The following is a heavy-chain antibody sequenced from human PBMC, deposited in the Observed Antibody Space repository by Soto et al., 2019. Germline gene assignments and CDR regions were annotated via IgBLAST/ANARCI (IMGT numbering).Heavy chain of an antibody. CDR1: GGSVSSGSYY. CDR3: ARVMVRGVGMDV. V-gene: IGHV4-61*01. J-gene: IGHJ6*02. CDR2: IYYSGST. Sequence: PSETLSFTCTVSGGSVSSGSYYWSWIRQPPGKGLEWIGYIYYSGSTNYNRSLKSRVTISVDTSKNQFSLKLSSVTAADTAVYSCARVMVRGVGMDVWGQGTTVTVSS. D-gene: IGHD3-10*01.